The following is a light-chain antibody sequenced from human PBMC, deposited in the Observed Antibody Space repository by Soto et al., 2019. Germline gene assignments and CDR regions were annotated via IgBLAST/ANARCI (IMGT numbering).Light chain of an antibody. V-gene: IGKV1-33*01. J-gene: IGKJ4*01. Sequence: DIQMTQSPSSLSASLGDRVTITCQASQDIRFYLNWYQHKTGQAPKLLIYDASQLETGVPSRFSGSGSGTDFAFTISSLQPEDIATYYCQQYDNLPLTFGGGAKVDIK. CDR2: DAS. CDR3: QQYDNLPLT. CDR1: QDIRFY.